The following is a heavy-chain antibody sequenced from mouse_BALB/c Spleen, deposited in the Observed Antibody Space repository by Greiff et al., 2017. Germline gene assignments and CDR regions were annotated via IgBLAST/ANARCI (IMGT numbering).Heavy chain of an antibody. CDR2: INSNGGST. CDR1: GFTFSSYG. D-gene: IGHD1-1*02. J-gene: IGHJ4*01. Sequence: VQLKESGGGLVQPGGSLKLSCAASGFTFSSYGMSWVRQTPDKRLELVATINSNGGSTYYPDSVKGRFTISRDNAKNTLYLQMSSLKSEDTAMYYCARDQGGGAHYYAMDYWGQGTSVTVSS. CDR3: ARDQGGGAHYYAMDY. V-gene: IGHV5-6-3*01.